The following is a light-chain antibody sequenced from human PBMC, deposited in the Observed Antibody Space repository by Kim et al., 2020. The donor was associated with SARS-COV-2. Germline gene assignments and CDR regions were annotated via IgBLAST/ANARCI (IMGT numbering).Light chain of an antibody. J-gene: IGLJ1*01. CDR2: GNK. V-gene: IGLV3-19*01. Sequence: ALGQTVISTCYRDSLINSYASCCQQKPGQEAVLLIYGNKNQPSWILARLSGSTAVDTAAFSITAAEAEDEADYYCRTRDTSDNNPLFGTGTKVTIL. CDR3: RTRDTSDNNPL. CDR1: SLINSY.